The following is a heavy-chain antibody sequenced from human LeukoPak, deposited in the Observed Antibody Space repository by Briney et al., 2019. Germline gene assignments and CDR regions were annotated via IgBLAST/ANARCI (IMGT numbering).Heavy chain of an antibody. D-gene: IGHD4-11*01. V-gene: IGHV1-8*03. J-gene: IGHJ4*02. CDR1: GYTFTSYD. Sequence: ASVKVSCKASGYTFTSYDINWVRQAPGQGLEWMGWMNPSSGNTGYAQKFQGRVTITRDTSINTAYMELSSLRSEDTAVYYCARDPKGYYSFDYWGQGTLVTVSS. CDR2: MNPSSGNT. CDR3: ARDPKGYYSFDY.